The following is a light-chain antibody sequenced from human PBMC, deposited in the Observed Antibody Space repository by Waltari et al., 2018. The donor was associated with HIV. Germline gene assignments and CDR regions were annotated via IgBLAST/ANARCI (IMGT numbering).Light chain of an antibody. CDR2: GAS. CDR3: QQYGRSPLT. V-gene: IGKV3-20*01. Sequence: EIVLTQSPGTLSLSPGERATLSCRASQSVGGTYLAGYQQQPGQAPRLLISGASRMAPGIPDRFSGSGSGTDFILTISRLEPEDLAVYYCQQYGRSPLTFGGGTKVEIK. J-gene: IGKJ4*01. CDR1: QSVGGTY.